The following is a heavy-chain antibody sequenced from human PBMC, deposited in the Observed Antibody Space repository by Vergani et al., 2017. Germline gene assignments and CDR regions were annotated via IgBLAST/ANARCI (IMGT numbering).Heavy chain of an antibody. V-gene: IGHV3-48*01. J-gene: IGHJ4*02. Sequence: EVQLVESGGGLVQPGGSLRLSCAASGFTFSSYNMNWVRQAPGKGLEWVSYISSSSNIIYYVDSVKGRFTISRDNAKNSLFLQMNSLRAEDTAVYYCAKDSGEGYFFYYWGQGTLVTVSS. CDR2: ISSSSNII. CDR3: AKDSGEGYFFYY. CDR1: GFTFSSYN. D-gene: IGHD1-26*01.